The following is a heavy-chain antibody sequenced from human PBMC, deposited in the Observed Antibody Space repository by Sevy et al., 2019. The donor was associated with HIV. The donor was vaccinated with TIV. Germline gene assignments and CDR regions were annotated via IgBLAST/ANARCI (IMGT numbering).Heavy chain of an antibody. Sequence: SGCLRLSCEASGFTFSSYEMNWVRQAPGKGLEWVSYISSSGTTIKYADSVKGRFTISRDNAKNSLYMQMNSLRAEDTAVYYCARVDADYDKGFDPWGQGTMVLVSS. J-gene: IGHJ5*02. CDR3: ARVDADYDKGFDP. CDR2: ISSSGTTI. CDR1: GFTFSSYE. V-gene: IGHV3-48*03. D-gene: IGHD3-22*01.